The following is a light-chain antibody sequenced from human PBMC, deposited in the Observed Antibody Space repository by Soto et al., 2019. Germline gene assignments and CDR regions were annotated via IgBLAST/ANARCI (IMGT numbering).Light chain of an antibody. Sequence: EIVLTQSPATLTLSPGERATLSCRASQSVGTYVSWFQQKPGHPPRLLISGASNRAAGIPGRFSGSGSGTDFSLTIRSLEPEDFAVYSCPQNSNLQGTFGQETKVEIK. CDR3: PQNSNLQGT. V-gene: IGKV3-11*01. J-gene: IGKJ1*01. CDR2: GAS. CDR1: QSVGTY.